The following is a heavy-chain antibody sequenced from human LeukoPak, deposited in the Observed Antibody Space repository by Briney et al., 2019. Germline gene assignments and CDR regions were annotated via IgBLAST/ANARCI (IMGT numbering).Heavy chain of an antibody. J-gene: IGHJ3*02. CDR3: ARGAGYSSGWYHI. Sequence: ASVRVSCKASGYTFTSYAMHWVRQAPGQRREGMGGINAGNGNTKYSEKFQGRVTITRDTSASTAYMELSSLRSEDTAVYYCARGAGYSSGWYHIWGQGTMVTVSS. V-gene: IGHV1-3*01. CDR2: INAGNGNT. D-gene: IGHD6-19*01. CDR1: GYTFTSYA.